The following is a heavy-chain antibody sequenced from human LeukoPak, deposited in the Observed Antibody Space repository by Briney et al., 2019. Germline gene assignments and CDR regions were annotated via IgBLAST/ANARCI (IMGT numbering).Heavy chain of an antibody. Sequence: PGGSLRLSCAASGFTFSSYSMDWVRQAPGKGLEWVSSISSSGTYIHYAESMRGRFTISRDNAKNSLYLQMNSLRAEDTAVYYCAREPYFYMDVWGKGTTVTVSS. V-gene: IGHV3-21*01. CDR2: ISSSGTYI. J-gene: IGHJ6*03. CDR3: AREPYFYMDV. CDR1: GFTFSSYS.